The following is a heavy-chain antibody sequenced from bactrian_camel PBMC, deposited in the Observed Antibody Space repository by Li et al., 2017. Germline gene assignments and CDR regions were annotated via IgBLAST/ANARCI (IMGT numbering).Heavy chain of an antibody. Sequence: HVQLVESGGDLVQPGGSLRLSCAASGFTFNNYYMSWVRQAPGKGLEWVSTIYSDGSITYYIDSVKGRFTISRANAKNTVYLQMNNLKSEDTALYYCAAQVVDEWVLGGHAGLYWGQGTQVTVSS. CDR3: AAQVVDEWVLGGHAGLY. CDR2: IYSDGSIT. D-gene: IGHD3*01. V-gene: IGHV3-2*01. J-gene: IGHJ4*01. CDR1: GFTFNNYY.